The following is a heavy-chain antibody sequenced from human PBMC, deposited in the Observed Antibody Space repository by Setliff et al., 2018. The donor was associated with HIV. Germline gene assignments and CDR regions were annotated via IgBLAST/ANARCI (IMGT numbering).Heavy chain of an antibody. Sequence: PSETLSLTCSVSGGSIEFSSYYWGWIRQPPGKGLEWIGSVYYSGSTYYNPSLKSRLTISVDTSTNKFSLKLSSVTAADTAVYYCAGDSGYPSNWFDPWGQGILVTVSS. D-gene: IGHD3-22*01. CDR3: AGDSGYPSNWFDP. J-gene: IGHJ5*02. CDR1: GGSIEFSSYY. V-gene: IGHV4-39*02. CDR2: VYYSGST.